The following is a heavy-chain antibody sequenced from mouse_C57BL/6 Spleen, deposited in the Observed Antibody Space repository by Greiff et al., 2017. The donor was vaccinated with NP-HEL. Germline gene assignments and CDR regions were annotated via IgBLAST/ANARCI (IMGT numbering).Heavy chain of an antibody. CDR3: ARDSYYDSSYRDY. Sequence: EVMLVEPGGGLVKPGGSLKLSCAASGFTFSSYAMPWVRQTPEKRLEWVATISDGGSYTYYPDNVKGRFTISTDKAKNNAYLQMSRLKSEDTAVYYCARDSYYDSSYRDYWGQGTTLTVSS. J-gene: IGHJ2*01. V-gene: IGHV5-4*01. CDR1: GFTFSSYA. CDR2: ISDGGSYT. D-gene: IGHD1-1*01.